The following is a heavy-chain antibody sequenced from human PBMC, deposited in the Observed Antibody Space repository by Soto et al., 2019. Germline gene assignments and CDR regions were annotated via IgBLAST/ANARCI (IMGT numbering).Heavy chain of an antibody. J-gene: IGHJ6*02. Sequence: GGSLRLSCAASGFTFSSYWMSWVRQAPEKGLEWVANIKQDGSEKYYVDSVKGRCTISRDNAKNSLFLQMNRLGAEDTAXYYCASAVTMIVDHGIDVWRQATTVTASS. D-gene: IGHD3-22*01. V-gene: IGHV3-7*02. CDR1: GFTFSSYW. CDR3: ASAVTMIVDHGIDV. CDR2: IKQDGSEK.